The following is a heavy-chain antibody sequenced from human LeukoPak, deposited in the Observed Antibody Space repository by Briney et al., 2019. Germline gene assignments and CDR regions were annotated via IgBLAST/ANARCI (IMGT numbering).Heavy chain of an antibody. V-gene: IGHV3-30*18. CDR2: ISYDGSNK. J-gene: IGHJ4*02. D-gene: IGHD1-26*01. CDR3: AKDSNPGIVGATSNY. CDR1: GFTLSSYG. Sequence: GGSLRHSCAASGFTLSSYGMHWVRQAPGKGLEWVAVISYDGSNKYYADVVRGRFTISRNNSKNTLYLQMNSLRAEDAAVYYCAKDSNPGIVGATSNYWGQGTLVTVSS.